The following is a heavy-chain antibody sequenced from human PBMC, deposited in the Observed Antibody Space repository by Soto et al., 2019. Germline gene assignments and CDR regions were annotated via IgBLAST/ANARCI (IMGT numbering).Heavy chain of an antibody. Sequence: TLSLTCTVSGGPNSSGDYYWSWIRQPPGKGLAFIGYIDYRGTTYYHPSLKRRVNISVHTYKNQFSLNLNSVTAADTTVYFFATGGQCSGGTCYRNWFDPWGQGTPVTVSS. V-gene: IGHV4-30-4*01. CDR1: GGPNSSGDYY. CDR3: ATGGQCSGGTCYRNWFDP. D-gene: IGHD2-15*01. J-gene: IGHJ5*02. CDR2: IDYRGTT.